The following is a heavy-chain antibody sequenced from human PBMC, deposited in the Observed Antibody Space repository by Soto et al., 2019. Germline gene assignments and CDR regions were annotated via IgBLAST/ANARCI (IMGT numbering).Heavy chain of an antibody. Sequence: GGSLRLSCAASGFTFSSYAMSWVRQAPGKGLEWVSAISGSGGSTYYADSVKGRFTISRDNSKNTLYLQMNSQRAEDTAVYYCAKARGSRVVIIAPALTRFDYWGQRALLTISS. D-gene: IGHD3-10*01. V-gene: IGHV3-23*01. CDR1: GFTFSSYA. CDR3: AKARGSRVVIIAPALTRFDY. J-gene: IGHJ4*02. CDR2: ISGSGGST.